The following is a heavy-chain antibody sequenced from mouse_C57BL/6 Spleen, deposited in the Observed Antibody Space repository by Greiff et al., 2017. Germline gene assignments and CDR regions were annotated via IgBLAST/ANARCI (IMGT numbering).Heavy chain of an antibody. V-gene: IGHV1-52*01. CDR2: IDPSDSET. CDR1: GYTFTSYW. J-gene: IGHJ1*03. Sequence: QVQLKQPGAELVRPGSSVKLSCKASGYTFTSYWMHWVKQRPIQGLEWIGNIDPSDSETHYNQKFKDKAKLTVDKSSSTAYMQLSSLTSEDSAVYYCARGQIYYGNYWYFDVWGTGTTVTVSS. CDR3: ARGQIYYGNYWYFDV. D-gene: IGHD2-1*01.